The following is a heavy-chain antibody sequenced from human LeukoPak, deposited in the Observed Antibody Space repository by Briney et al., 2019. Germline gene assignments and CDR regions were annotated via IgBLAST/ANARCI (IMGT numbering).Heavy chain of an antibody. CDR3: ARDPSAYGDPTYDFDY. J-gene: IGHJ4*02. D-gene: IGHD4-17*01. CDR2: IHSDGSST. CDR1: GFTFSSYW. Sequence: PGGSLRLSCATSGFTFSSYWMHWVRQAPGKGLVWVSRIHSDGSSTSYADSVRGRFTISRDDAKNSLYLQMNSLRAEDTAVYYCARDPSAYGDPTYDFDYWGQGTLVTVSS. V-gene: IGHV3-74*01.